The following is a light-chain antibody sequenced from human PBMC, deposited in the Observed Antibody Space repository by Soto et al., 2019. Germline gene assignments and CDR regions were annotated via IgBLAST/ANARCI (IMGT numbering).Light chain of an antibody. CDR3: QQRSNWPIT. CDR1: QSISSL. Sequence: IQMTQSPSTLSASVGDRVTITCRASQSISSLLAWFQQKPGKAPEILIYKASSLESGVPSRFSGSGSGTDFTLTISSLEPEDFAVYYCQQRSNWPITFGQGTRLEIK. CDR2: KAS. J-gene: IGKJ5*01. V-gene: IGKV1-5*03.